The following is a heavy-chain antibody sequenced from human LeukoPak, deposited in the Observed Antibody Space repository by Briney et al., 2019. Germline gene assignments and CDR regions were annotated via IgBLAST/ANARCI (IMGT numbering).Heavy chain of an antibody. J-gene: IGHJ3*02. D-gene: IGHD5-18*01. Sequence: SETLSLTCTVSGGSISSYYWSWIRQPPGKGLEWIGYIYYSGSTNYDPSLKSRVTISVDTSKNQFSLKLSSVTAADTAVYYCARDRGYSYGYYDAFDIWGQGTMVTVSS. V-gene: IGHV4-59*01. CDR3: ARDRGYSYGYYDAFDI. CDR2: IYYSGST. CDR1: GGSISSYY.